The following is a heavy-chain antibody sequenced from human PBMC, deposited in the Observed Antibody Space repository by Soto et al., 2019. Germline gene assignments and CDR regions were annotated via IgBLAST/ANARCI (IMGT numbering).Heavy chain of an antibody. Sequence: QLQLQESGPGLVKPSETLSLSCTVSGGSITTAGYYWGWIRQSPGKGLEWIGSIYYSGNTYYNPSLKSRVTISVDTSKNQFSLQMSSVTAADTALYYCARRRHGYPHNWFAPWGQGTLVTVSS. CDR2: IYYSGNT. D-gene: IGHD6-25*01. CDR1: GGSITTAGYY. V-gene: IGHV4-39*01. J-gene: IGHJ5*02. CDR3: ARRRHGYPHNWFAP.